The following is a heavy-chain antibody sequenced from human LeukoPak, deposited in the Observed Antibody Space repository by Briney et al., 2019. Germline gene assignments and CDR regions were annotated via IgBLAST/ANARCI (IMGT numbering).Heavy chain of an antibody. CDR1: GFTFSSYE. CDR3: ASSIWFGELAFDY. J-gene: IGHJ4*02. D-gene: IGHD3-10*01. CDR2: ISSSGSTI. Sequence: PGGSLRLSCAASGFTFSSYEMNWVRQAQGKGLEWVSYISSSGSTIYYADSVKGRFTISRDNAKNSLYLQMNSLRAEDTAVYYCASSIWFGELAFDYWGQGTLVTVSS. V-gene: IGHV3-48*03.